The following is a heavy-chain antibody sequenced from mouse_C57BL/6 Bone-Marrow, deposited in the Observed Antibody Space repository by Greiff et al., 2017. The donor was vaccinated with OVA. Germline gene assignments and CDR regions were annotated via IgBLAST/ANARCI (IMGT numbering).Heavy chain of an antibody. V-gene: IGHV5-6*02. D-gene: IGHD3-2*02. J-gene: IGHJ3*01. CDR2: ISSGGSYT. CDR3: ARRQLRLFAY. Sequence: DVHLVESGGDLVKPGGSLKLSCAASGFTFSSYGMSWVRQTPDKRLEWVATISSGGSYTYYPDSVKGRFTISRDNAKNTLYLQMSSLKSEDTAMYYCARRQLRLFAYWGQGTLVTVSA. CDR1: GFTFSSYG.